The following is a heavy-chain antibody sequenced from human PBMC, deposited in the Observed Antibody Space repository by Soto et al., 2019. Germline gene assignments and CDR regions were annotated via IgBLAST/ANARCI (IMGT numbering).Heavy chain of an antibody. CDR3: VRATYFSDSSGYTRCLDY. J-gene: IGHJ4*02. V-gene: IGHV3-72*01. CDR2: SRDKPQGYST. CDR1: WVTLSYHY. D-gene: IGHD3-22*01. Sequence: GGSLRISCAGSWVTLSYHYVGWFRQAPGKGLEWVGRSRDKPQGYSTAYAASVKGRFTTSGDESKNSAYLQMNSLKTEDTAVYYCVRATYFSDSSGYTRCLDYWGQGTLVTVYS.